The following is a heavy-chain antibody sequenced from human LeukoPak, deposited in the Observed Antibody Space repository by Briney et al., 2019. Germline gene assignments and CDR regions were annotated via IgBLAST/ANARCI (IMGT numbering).Heavy chain of an antibody. CDR1: GYTLTELS. D-gene: IGHD6-13*01. CDR2: FDPEDGET. CDR3: ATGLGSRQDY. Sequence: ASVKVSCKVSGYTLTELSMHWVRQAPGKGLEWMGGFDPEDGETIYAQKFQGRVTMTEVTSTDTAYMELSSLRSEDTAVYYCATGLGSRQDYWGQGTLVTVSS. V-gene: IGHV1-24*01. J-gene: IGHJ4*02.